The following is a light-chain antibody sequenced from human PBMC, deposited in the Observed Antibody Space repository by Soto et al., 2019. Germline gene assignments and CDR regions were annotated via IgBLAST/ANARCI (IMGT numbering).Light chain of an antibody. V-gene: IGKV1-33*01. CDR3: QQYNDLPLT. CDR2: DAS. CDR1: QDINNF. Sequence: DIQMTQSPSSLSASVGDRVTITCQASQDINNFLNWYQQKPGQAPSLLIFDASKLEVGVPSRFSGRGSGTDFTFTISSLQPADIATYYGQQYNDLPLTFGGGTRMEIK. J-gene: IGKJ4*01.